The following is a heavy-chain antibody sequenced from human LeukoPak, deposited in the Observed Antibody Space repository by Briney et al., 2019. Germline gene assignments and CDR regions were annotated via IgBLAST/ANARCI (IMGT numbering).Heavy chain of an antibody. CDR3: ARGVRFLEWLYEVDY. CDR2: IYYSGST. J-gene: IGHJ4*02. V-gene: IGHV4-30-4*01. Sequence: SQTLSLTCTVSGGSLSSGDYYWGWVRQPPGRGLEWIGYIYYSGSTYYYPSLKSRVTISVDTSKNQFSLKLSSVTAADTAVYYCARGVRFLEWLYEVDYWGQGTLVTVSS. D-gene: IGHD3-3*01. CDR1: GGSLSSGDYY.